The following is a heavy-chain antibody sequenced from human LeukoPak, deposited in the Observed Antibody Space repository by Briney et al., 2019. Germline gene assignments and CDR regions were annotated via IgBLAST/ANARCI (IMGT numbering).Heavy chain of an antibody. V-gene: IGHV4-38-2*02. CDR1: GYSISSGYY. Sequence: PSETLSLTCTVSGYSISSGYYWGWIRQPPGKGLEWIGSIYHSGSTYYNPSLKSRVTISVDTSKNQFSLKLSSVTAADTAVYYCARYLHISAPFDVWGQGTLVTVSS. CDR3: ARYLHISAPFDV. J-gene: IGHJ4*02. D-gene: IGHD2-21*01. CDR2: IYHSGST.